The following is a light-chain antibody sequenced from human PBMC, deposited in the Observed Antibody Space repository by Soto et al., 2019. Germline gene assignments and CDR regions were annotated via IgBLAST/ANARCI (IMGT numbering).Light chain of an antibody. J-gene: IGKJ4*01. V-gene: IGKV3-20*01. Sequence: EIVLTQSPVTLSLSPGERATLSCRASQSVSSYLAWYQQKPGQAPRLLIYGASSRATGIPDRFSGSGSGTDFTLTISRLEPEDFAVYHCQQYGSSPPLSFGGGTKVDIK. CDR2: GAS. CDR1: QSVSSY. CDR3: QQYGSSPPLS.